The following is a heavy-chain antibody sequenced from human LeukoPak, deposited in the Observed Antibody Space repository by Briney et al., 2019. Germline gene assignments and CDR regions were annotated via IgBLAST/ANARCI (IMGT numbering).Heavy chain of an antibody. D-gene: IGHD4-11*01. CDR3: ARGPSKDFDY. J-gene: IGHJ4*02. V-gene: IGHV3-21*01. CDR2: ISSSSSYI. Sequence: GGSLRLFCAASGFTLSSYSMNWVRQAPGKGLEWVSSISSSSSYIYYADSVKGRFTISRDNAKNSLYLQMNSLRAEDTAVYYCARGPSKDFDYWGQGTLVTVSS. CDR1: GFTLSSYS.